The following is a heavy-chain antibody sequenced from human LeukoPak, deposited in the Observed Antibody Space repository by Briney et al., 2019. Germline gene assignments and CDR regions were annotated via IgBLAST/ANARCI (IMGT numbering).Heavy chain of an antibody. V-gene: IGHV4-34*01. CDR1: GGSFSGYY. CDR3: AKHGFGVFEGY. J-gene: IGHJ4*02. CDR2: INHSGST. D-gene: IGHD3-10*01. Sequence: SETLSLTCAVYGGSFSGYYWSWIRQPPGKGLEWIGEINHSGSTNYNPSLKSRVTISVDTSKNQFSLKLSSVTAADTAVYYCAKHGFGVFEGYWGQGTLVTVSS.